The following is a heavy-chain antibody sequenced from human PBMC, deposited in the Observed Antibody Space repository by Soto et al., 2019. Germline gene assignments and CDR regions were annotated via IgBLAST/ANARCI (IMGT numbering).Heavy chain of an antibody. CDR1: GGTFSSYT. J-gene: IGHJ6*02. D-gene: IGHD1-1*01. CDR3: ARVTTGTTRGTRDQTRYYYYYYGMDV. V-gene: IGHV1-69*02. Sequence: QVQLVQSGAEVKKPGSSVKVSCKASGGTFSSYTISWVRQAPGQGLEWMGRIIPILGIANYAQKFQGRVTITADKSTSTAYMELSSLRSEDTAVYYCARVTTGTTRGTRDQTRYYYYYYGMDVWGQGTTVTVSS. CDR2: IIPILGIA.